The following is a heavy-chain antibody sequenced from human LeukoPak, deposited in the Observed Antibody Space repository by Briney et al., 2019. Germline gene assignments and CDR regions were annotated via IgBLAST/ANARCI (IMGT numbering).Heavy chain of an antibody. CDR1: GFIFSNFG. J-gene: IGHJ1*01. Sequence: GGSLRLSCAASGFIFSNFGMHWVRQAPGKGLEWVTFIGSDGNEKYYTDSVRGRFTISRDNFKNTLSLQVNSLRAEDTAMYYCAKDDDWGRYKHWGQGTLVTVSS. CDR3: AKDDDWGRYKH. V-gene: IGHV3-30*02. CDR2: IGSDGNEK. D-gene: IGHD3-16*01.